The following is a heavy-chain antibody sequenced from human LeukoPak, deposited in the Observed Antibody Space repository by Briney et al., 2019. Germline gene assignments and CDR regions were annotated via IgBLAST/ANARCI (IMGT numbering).Heavy chain of an antibody. D-gene: IGHD3-22*01. CDR3: ARGRRGRYYDISRYNYFDY. V-gene: IGHV4-34*01. CDR2: INHSGNT. Sequence: SETLSLTCAVYGGSFSGYYWSWIRQPPGKGLEWIGEINHSGNTNNSPTLKSRVTILVDTSKDQVSLKLSSVTAADTAVYYCARGRRGRYYDISRYNYFDYWGQGSLVSVSS. CDR1: GGSFSGYY. J-gene: IGHJ4*02.